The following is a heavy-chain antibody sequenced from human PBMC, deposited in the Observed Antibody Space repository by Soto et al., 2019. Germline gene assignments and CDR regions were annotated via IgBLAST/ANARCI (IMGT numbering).Heavy chain of an antibody. CDR1: SGSISSSNW. CDR2: IYHSGSI. J-gene: IGHJ6*03. D-gene: IGHD3-3*01. V-gene: IGHV4-4*02. CDR3: ARGVPNYDFWSGYYYDYYYYYMDV. Sequence: PSETLSLTCAVSSGSISSSNWWSWVRQPPGKGLEWIGEIYHSGSINYNPSLKSRVTISVDKSKNQFSLKLSSVTAADTAVYYCARGVPNYDFWSGYYYDYYYYYMDVWGKGTTVTVSS.